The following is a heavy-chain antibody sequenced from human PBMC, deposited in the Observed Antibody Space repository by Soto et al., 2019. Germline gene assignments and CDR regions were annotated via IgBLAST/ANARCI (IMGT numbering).Heavy chain of an antibody. CDR1: EYNFITYW. CDR2: IYPGDPDT. V-gene: IGHV5-51*01. Sequence: PGESLKISCKASEYNFITYWIGWVRQMPGKGLEWMWLIYPGDPDTRYNPSFQGQVTISADKALNTAYPQWSSLKASDSAIYYCASIPTAFGWFDPWGQGTLVTVSS. J-gene: IGHJ5*02. D-gene: IGHD2-21*01. CDR3: ASIPTAFGWFDP.